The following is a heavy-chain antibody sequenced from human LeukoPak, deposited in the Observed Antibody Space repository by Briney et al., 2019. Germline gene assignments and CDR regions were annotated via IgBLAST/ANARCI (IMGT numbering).Heavy chain of an antibody. Sequence: ASVKVSCKASGYTFTAYYMHWVRQAPGQGLEWMGRINPNNGGTNYAQRFQDRVTMTRDTSITTAYMELSSLKSDDTAVYYCARACSGGVCYSDKWFDPWGQGTLVTVSS. J-gene: IGHJ5*02. D-gene: IGHD2-15*01. CDR2: INPNNGGT. V-gene: IGHV1-2*06. CDR1: GYTFTAYY. CDR3: ARACSGGVCYSDKWFDP.